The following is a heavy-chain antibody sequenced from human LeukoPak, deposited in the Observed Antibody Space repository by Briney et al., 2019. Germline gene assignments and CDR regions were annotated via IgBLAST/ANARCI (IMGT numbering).Heavy chain of an antibody. Sequence: ASVKVSCKASGYTFTSYGISWVRQASGQGLEWMGWISADNGNTNYAQKLQDRVTMTTDTSTSTASMELRRLRSTHTAVYYCARYFALGIEDYWGQGTLVTVSS. CDR1: GYTFTSYG. V-gene: IGHV1-18*01. CDR2: ISADNGNT. D-gene: IGHD3-16*01. CDR3: ARYFALGIEDY. J-gene: IGHJ4*02.